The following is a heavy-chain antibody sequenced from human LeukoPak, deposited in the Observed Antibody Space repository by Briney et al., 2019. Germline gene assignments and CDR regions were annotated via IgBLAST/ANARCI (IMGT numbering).Heavy chain of an antibody. V-gene: IGHV3-7*01. D-gene: IGHD3-22*01. CDR1: GFTFSSYW. Sequence: GGSLRLSCAASGFTFSSYWMSWVRQAPGKGLEWVANIKQDGSEKYYVDSVKGRFTISRDNAKNSLYLQMNSLRAEDTAVYYCAREWAYYYDSSGYCLDYWGQGTLVTVSS. CDR3: AREWAYYYDSSGYCLDY. J-gene: IGHJ4*02. CDR2: IKQDGSEK.